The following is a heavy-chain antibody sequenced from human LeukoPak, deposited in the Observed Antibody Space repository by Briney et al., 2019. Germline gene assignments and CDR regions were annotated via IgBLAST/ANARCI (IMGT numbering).Heavy chain of an antibody. J-gene: IGHJ4*02. CDR3: ARGRGLGVVSPYFDY. D-gene: IGHD3-3*01. Sequence: PGGSLRLSCAASGFIFSNTWMNWVRQAPGNGLERVSVIYGDGRTSHSASVRGRFTISRDNSKNIVSLQMNNLRAEDTAVYYCARGRGLGVVSPYFDYWGQGTLVTVSS. CDR2: IYGDGRT. V-gene: IGHV3-53*01. CDR1: GFIFSNTW.